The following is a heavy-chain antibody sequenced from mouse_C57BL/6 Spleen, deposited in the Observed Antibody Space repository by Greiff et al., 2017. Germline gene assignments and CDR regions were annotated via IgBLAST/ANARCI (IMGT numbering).Heavy chain of an antibody. CDR2: IYPGSGST. D-gene: IGHD2-1*01. CDR3: ATIYYCNFWFAY. Sequence: QVQLQQPGAELVKPGASVKMSCKASGYTFTSYWITWVKQRPGQGLEWIGDIYPGSGSTNYNEKFKSKATLTVDTSSSTAYMQLSSLTSEDSAVYYCATIYYCNFWFAYWGQGTLVTVSA. J-gene: IGHJ3*01. CDR1: GYTFTSYW. V-gene: IGHV1-55*01.